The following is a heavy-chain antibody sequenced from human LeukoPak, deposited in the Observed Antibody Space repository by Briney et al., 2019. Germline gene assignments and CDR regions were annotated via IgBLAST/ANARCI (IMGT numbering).Heavy chain of an antibody. CDR1: GFTFSSYW. V-gene: IGHV3-7*01. CDR2: IKQDGSEK. J-gene: IGHJ4*02. Sequence: PGGSLRLSCVASGFTFSSYWMNWVRQAPGKGLEWVANIKQDGSEKYYVDSVKGRFTISRDNAKNSLYLRMNSLRAEDTAIYYCVGGSGYWGQGTLVTVSS. CDR3: VGGSGY. D-gene: IGHD5-12*01.